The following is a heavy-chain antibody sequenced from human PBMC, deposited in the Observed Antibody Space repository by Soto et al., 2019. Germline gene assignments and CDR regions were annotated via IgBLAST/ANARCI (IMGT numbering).Heavy chain of an antibody. CDR2: INHGGST. V-gene: IGHV4-34*01. J-gene: IGHJ4*02. CDR3: ARRPDGFDY. Sequence: QVQLQQWGAGLLKPSETLSLTCAVYGGSLSGYYWSWIRQPPGKGLEWIGEINHGGSTNYNPSLTSRVTLSVDTSKNQFSPNLASVTAADTAVYYCARRPDGFDYWGQGTLVTVSS. CDR1: GGSLSGYY.